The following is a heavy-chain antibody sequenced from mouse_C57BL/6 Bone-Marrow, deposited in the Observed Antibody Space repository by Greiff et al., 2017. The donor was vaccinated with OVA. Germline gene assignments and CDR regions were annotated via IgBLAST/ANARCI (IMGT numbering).Heavy chain of an antibody. V-gene: IGHV5-9*01. CDR1: GFTFSSYT. CDR3: ARHRDSSGYPAWFAY. CDR2: ISGGGGNT. Sequence: EVQGVESGGGLVKPGGSLKLSCAASGFTFSSYTMSWVRQTPEKRLEWVATISGGGGNTYYPDSVKGRFTISRDNAKNTLYLQMSSLRSEDTALYYCARHRDSSGYPAWFAYWGQGTLVTVSA. J-gene: IGHJ3*01. D-gene: IGHD3-2*02.